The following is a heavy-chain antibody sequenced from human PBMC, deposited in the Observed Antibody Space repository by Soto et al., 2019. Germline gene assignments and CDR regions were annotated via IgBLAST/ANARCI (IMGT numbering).Heavy chain of an antibody. Sequence: QVQLQQWGAGLLKPSETLSLTSAVYGGSFSGYYWSWIRQPPGKGLEWIGEINHSGSTNYNPSLKSRVTLAVDTSRTRFPLKLSSGPAADRAVYYWAGGKVVRGPYVTLDYGGQGTRATVSS. CDR1: GGSFSGYY. D-gene: IGHD3-10*01. J-gene: IGHJ4*02. CDR2: INHSGST. CDR3: AGGKVVRGPYVTLDY. V-gene: IGHV4-34*01.